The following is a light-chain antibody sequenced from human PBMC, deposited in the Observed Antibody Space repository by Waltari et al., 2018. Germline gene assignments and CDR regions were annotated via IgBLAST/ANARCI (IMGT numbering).Light chain of an antibody. V-gene: IGLV1-51*02. CDR1: SPNTGHNY. J-gene: IGLJ7*01. CDR2: ENT. CDR3: GTWDSSLSGAV. Sequence: QSVLTQPPSVSAAPGQRVTISCSGGSPNTGHNYVSWSRQFPGTAPKLLIYENTERPSGIPGRFSGSKSGTSATLDITGLQAGDEADYYCGTWDSSLSGAVLGGGTHLTVL.